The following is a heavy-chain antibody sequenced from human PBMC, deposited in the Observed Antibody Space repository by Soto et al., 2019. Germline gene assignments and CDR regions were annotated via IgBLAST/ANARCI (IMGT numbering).Heavy chain of an antibody. V-gene: IGHV4-30-4*01. Sequence: PSETLSLTCTVSGGSISSGDYYWSWIRQPPGKGLEWIGYIYYSGSTYYNPSLKSRVTMSVDTSKNQFSLILSSVIAADTAVYYCARGGRYRAASNWFDSWGQGTLVTVSS. J-gene: IGHJ5*01. CDR3: ARGGRYRAASNWFDS. CDR2: IYYSGST. D-gene: IGHD6-13*01. CDR1: GGSISSGDYY.